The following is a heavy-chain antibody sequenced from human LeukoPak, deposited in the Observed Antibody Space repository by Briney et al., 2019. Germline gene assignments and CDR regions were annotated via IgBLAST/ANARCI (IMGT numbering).Heavy chain of an antibody. J-gene: IGHJ3*02. D-gene: IGHD3-22*01. Sequence: PGGSLRLSCAASGFTSSSYWVHWVRQAPGKGLVWVSLIKSDGSSTSYADSVKGRFTISRDNAKNTLYLQMNSLRAEDTAVYYCARDRGYAFDIWGQGTMVTVSS. CDR3: ARDRGYAFDI. CDR1: GFTSSSYW. CDR2: IKSDGSST. V-gene: IGHV3-74*01.